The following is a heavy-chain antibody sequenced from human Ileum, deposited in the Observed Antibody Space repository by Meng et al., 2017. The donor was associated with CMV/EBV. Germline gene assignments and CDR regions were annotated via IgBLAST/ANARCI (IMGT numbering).Heavy chain of an antibody. J-gene: IGHJ4*02. CDR1: GFTFSNYA. D-gene: IGHD5-12*01. CDR3: AKERTTISFDY. V-gene: IGHV3-23*01. Sequence: GQLLESGGGLVQPGGSLRLSCAASGFTFSNYAMSWVRQAPGKGLEWVSSISISGGTTYYADSVKGRFTISRDSSKNTLYLQMNSLRAEDTAVYYCAKERTTISFDYWGQGTLVTVSS. CDR2: ISISGGTT.